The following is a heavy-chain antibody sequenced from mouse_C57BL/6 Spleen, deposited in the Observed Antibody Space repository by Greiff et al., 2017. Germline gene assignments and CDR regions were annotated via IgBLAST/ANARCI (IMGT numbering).Heavy chain of an antibody. CDR3: ARGTYYSIHDFDY. Sequence: EVMLVESGGGLVKPGGSLKLSCAASGFTFSSYTMSWVRQTPEKRLEWVATISGGGGNTYYPDSVKGRFTISRDNAKNTLYLQMSRLRSEDTALYYCARGTYYSIHDFDYWGQGTTLTVSS. V-gene: IGHV5-9*01. D-gene: IGHD2-5*01. CDR2: ISGGGGNT. J-gene: IGHJ2*01. CDR1: GFTFSSYT.